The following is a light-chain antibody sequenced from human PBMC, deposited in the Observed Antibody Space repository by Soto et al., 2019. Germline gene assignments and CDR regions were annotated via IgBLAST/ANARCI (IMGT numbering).Light chain of an antibody. V-gene: IGLV2-23*01. CDR1: SSDIGTYNL. CDR2: EGT. CDR3: CSYAGSTTNYV. J-gene: IGLJ1*01. Sequence: QSALTQPASVSGSPGQSITISCTGTSSDIGTYNLVSWYQQHPGKAPKLMIYEGTKRPSGVSDRFSGSKSGNTASLTNSGLQDDDEADYYCCSYAGSTTNYVFGTGTQLTVL.